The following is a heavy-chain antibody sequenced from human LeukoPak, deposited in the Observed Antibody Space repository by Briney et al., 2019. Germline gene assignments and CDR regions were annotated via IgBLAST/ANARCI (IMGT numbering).Heavy chain of an antibody. J-gene: IGHJ4*02. CDR2: IRSDGSNK. Sequence: GGSLRLSCAGSGFSFSSYGMHWVRQAPGKGLEWMAFIRSDGSNKYYADSVKGRFTISRDNSKNTLYLQMNSLRAEDTAVYYCAKDRRYSSSSFWDYWGQGTLVTVSS. V-gene: IGHV3-30*02. D-gene: IGHD6-6*01. CDR3: AKDRRYSSSSFWDY. CDR1: GFSFSSYG.